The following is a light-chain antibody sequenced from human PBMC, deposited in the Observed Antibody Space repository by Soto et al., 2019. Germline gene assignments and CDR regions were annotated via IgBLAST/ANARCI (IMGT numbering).Light chain of an antibody. CDR1: QSVISSY. CDR3: QQYGSSPSFT. Sequence: EIVLTQSPGTLSLSPGERATISCRASQSVISSYFAWYQQKPGQAPRLLIYGASGRSTGLPDRFSGSGCWRAFTITIIRREHEDFAVYYCQQYGSSPSFTFGRGTKVDIK. J-gene: IGKJ3*01. V-gene: IGKV3-20*01. CDR2: GAS.